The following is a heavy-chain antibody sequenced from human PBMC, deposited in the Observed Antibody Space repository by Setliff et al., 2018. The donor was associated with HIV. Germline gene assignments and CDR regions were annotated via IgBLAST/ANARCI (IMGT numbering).Heavy chain of an antibody. Sequence: SSETLSLTCSVSGGSISSSGYYWAWIRQPPGKGLEWIGSIYYSGNTYYNPSVKSRVTISVDTFNNQFSLRLSSVTAADTAVYYCSRAIVAVTAIDHYYNGMDVWGQGTTVTVSS. V-gene: IGHV4-39*07. D-gene: IGHD2-21*02. J-gene: IGHJ6*02. CDR2: IYYSGNT. CDR1: GGSISSSGYY. CDR3: SRAIVAVTAIDHYYNGMDV.